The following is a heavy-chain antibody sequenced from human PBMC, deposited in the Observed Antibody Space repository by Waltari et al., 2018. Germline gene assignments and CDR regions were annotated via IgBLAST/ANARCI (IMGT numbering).Heavy chain of an antibody. V-gene: IGHV4-59*01. Sequence: QVQLQESGPGLVEPSETLSLTCTVSGGSISSYYWSWIRQPPGKGLEWIGYIYYSGSTNYNPSLKSRVTISVDTSKNQFSLKLSSVTAADTAVYYCAREVAAAEHAFDIWGQGTMVTVSS. CDR1: GGSISSYY. CDR2: IYYSGST. D-gene: IGHD6-13*01. J-gene: IGHJ3*02. CDR3: AREVAAAEHAFDI.